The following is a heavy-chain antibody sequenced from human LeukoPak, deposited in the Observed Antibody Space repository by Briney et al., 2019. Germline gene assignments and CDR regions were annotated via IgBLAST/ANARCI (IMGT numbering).Heavy chain of an antibody. CDR1: GFTFSKYI. CDR3: AREVYSKYEGDALDV. V-gene: IGHV3-21*01. D-gene: IGHD4-11*01. J-gene: IGHJ6*02. Sequence: PGGSLRLSCADSGFTFSKYIMNWVRQAPGEGLEWVSSISSRSTYIYYVDSVKGRFTISRDNAKNSVYLQMNSLRAEDTALYYCAREVYSKYEGDALDVWGQGTTVTVSS. CDR2: ISSRSTYI.